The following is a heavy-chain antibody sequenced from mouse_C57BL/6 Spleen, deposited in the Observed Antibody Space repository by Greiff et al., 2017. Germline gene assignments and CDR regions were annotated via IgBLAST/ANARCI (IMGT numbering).Heavy chain of an antibody. D-gene: IGHD1-1*01. J-gene: IGHJ2*01. CDR1: GYTFTSYW. Sequence: VQLQQPGAELVMPGASVKLSCKASGYTFTSYWMHWVKQRPGQGLEWIGEIDPSDSYTNYNQKFKGKSTLTVDKSSSTAYMQLSSLTSEDSAVYYCARPGYYYGSSFYFDYWGQDTTLTVSS. CDR2: IDPSDSYT. V-gene: IGHV1-69*01. CDR3: ARPGYYYGSSFYFDY.